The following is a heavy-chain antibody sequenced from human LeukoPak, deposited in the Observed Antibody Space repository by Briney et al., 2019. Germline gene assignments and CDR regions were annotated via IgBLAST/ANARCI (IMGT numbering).Heavy chain of an antibody. CDR3: ARGGYFDWLLPFAY. D-gene: IGHD3-9*01. Sequence: PSETLSLTCTVSGGAISSYYWSWIRQPPGQGLQWIGYIYYSGSTNYNPSLKSRVTISVDTSKNQFSLKLSSVTAADTAVYYCARGGYFDWLLPFAYWGQGTLVTVSS. J-gene: IGHJ4*02. CDR2: IYYSGST. V-gene: IGHV4-59*01. CDR1: GGAISSYY.